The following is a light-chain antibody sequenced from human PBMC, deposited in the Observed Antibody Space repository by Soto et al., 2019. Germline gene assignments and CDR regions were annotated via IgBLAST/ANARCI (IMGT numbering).Light chain of an antibody. CDR1: QSVNTS. J-gene: IGKJ4*01. CDR2: DAS. V-gene: IGKV3-11*01. CDR3: QQRSNWPPSLT. Sequence: EIVLTQSPATLSLSPGERATLSCRASQSVNTSLAWYQEKPGQAPRLLMYDASNRATGIPARFSGSGSGTDFTLTISSLEPEDVAVYYCQQRSNWPPSLTFGGGTKVEIK.